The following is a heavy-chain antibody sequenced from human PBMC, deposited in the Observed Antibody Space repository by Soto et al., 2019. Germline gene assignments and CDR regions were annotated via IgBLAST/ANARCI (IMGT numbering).Heavy chain of an antibody. V-gene: IGHV3-21*06. CDR3: ARESEDLTSNFDY. J-gene: IGHJ4*02. Sequence: PWWSLRLSCSASVFTFTSYSMNWVRQAPGKGLEWVSSISSTTNYIYYGDSMKGRFTISRDNAKNSLYLEMNSLRAEDTAVYYCARESEDLTSNFDYWGQGTLVTVSS. CDR1: VFTFTSYS. CDR2: ISSTTNYI.